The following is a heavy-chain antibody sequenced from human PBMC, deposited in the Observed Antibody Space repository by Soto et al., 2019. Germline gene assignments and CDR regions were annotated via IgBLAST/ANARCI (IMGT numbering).Heavy chain of an antibody. Sequence: RSLTCSVSGVSISSYFWSWIRQAPGGGLEWIGYTYHRGSTNYSPSLKSRVAISLDTSENQFSLKVNSVTAADTAMYYCARIGGYHGPLDYWGQGTPVTVSS. CDR3: ARIGGYHGPLDY. V-gene: IGHV4-59*01. J-gene: IGHJ4*02. D-gene: IGHD6-25*01. CDR1: GVSISSYF. CDR2: TYHRGST.